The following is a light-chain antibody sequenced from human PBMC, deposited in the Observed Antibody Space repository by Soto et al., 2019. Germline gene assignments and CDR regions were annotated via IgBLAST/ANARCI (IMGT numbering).Light chain of an antibody. CDR3: AAWDDSLDGCWV. V-gene: IGLV1-44*01. CDR2: SNN. Sequence: QLVLTQPPSASGTPGQTVTISCSGSSSNIGSNIVNWYQHLPGTAPKLLIYSNNQRPSGVPDRFSGSKSGTSASLAISGLQSEDEADYYCAAWDDSLDGCWVFGGGTKLTVL. J-gene: IGLJ3*02. CDR1: SSNIGSNI.